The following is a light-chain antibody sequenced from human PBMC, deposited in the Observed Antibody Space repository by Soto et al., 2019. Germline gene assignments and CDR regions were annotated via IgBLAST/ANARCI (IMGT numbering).Light chain of an antibody. CDR1: QSVSSDY. CDR2: RAS. Sequence: EIVLTQSPGTLSLSPGERATLSCRASQSVSSDYLAWYQQKPGQAPRLLIYRASSRATGTPDRFSGSGSGTDFALTISRLEADDFAVYYCQLYGRSSYTFGQGTKLEIK. CDR3: QLYGRSSYT. J-gene: IGKJ2*01. V-gene: IGKV3-20*01.